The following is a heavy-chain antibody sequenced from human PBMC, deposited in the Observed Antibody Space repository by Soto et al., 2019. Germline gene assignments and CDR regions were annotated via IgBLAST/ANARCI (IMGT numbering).Heavy chain of an antibody. J-gene: IGHJ6*02. CDR3: ARDFQRQVPDKPRWGMDV. V-gene: IGHV3-33*01. D-gene: IGHD2-15*01. CDR2: LWYDGSNK. Sequence: QVQLVESGGGVVQPGRSLRLSCAASGFTFRNYGMHWVRQAPGKGLEWVAVLWYDGSNKFYADSVKGRFTISRDNSKNTLYLQMNRLRAEDTAVYYCARDFQRQVPDKPRWGMDVWGQGTTVTVSS. CDR1: GFTFRNYG.